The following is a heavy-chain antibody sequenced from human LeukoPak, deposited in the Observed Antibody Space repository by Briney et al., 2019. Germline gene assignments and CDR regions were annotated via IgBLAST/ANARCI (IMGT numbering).Heavy chain of an antibody. CDR2: IIPMFGPA. Sequence: ASVKVSCKASGGTCSNYAISWVRQAPGQGLEWMGWIIPMFGPASSAQKFQGRVTITTDDSTSTVYMELSSLTSKDTAVYYCARDWYDRGGAFDIWGQGTMVTVSS. V-gene: IGHV1-69*05. D-gene: IGHD3-22*01. CDR3: ARDWYDRGGAFDI. J-gene: IGHJ3*02. CDR1: GGTCSNYA.